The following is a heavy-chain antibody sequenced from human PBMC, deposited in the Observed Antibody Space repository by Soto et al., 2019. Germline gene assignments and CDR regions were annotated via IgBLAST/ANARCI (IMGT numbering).Heavy chain of an antibody. D-gene: IGHD1-26*01. J-gene: IGHJ4*02. Sequence: XSVKVSCKASGCTFTRYGISWVRQAPGQGLEWMGWXSAYNXNTNYEKKLQXXVTMTKDXXTSKDYMEMRSLRSGDTAVYYCARSGVWETRDYWGQGTLVTVSS. CDR1: GCTFTRYG. CDR2: XSAYNXNT. CDR3: ARSGVWETRDY. V-gene: IGHV1-18*01.